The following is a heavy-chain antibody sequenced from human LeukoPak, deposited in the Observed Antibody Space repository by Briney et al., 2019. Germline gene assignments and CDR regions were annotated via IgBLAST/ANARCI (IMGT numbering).Heavy chain of an antibody. CDR2: SNEDGSTT. Sequence: GGSLRLSCAASGFTFSSNWMHWVRQAPGKGLVWVSRSNEDGSTTNYADSVKGRFTISRDNAKNTLYLQMNSLTAEDTAVYYCAKDNRRHYTSGPNPDSLHWGQGALVTVSS. CDR1: GFTFSSNW. V-gene: IGHV3-74*01. CDR3: AKDNRRHYTSGPNPDSLH. J-gene: IGHJ4*02. D-gene: IGHD6-19*01.